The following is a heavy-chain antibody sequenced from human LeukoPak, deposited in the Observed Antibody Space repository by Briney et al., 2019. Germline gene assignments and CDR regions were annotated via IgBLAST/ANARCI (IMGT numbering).Heavy chain of an antibody. CDR3: AKGSNFAFDN. V-gene: IGHV3-74*01. D-gene: IGHD1-1*01. Sequence: GGSLRLSCAASGFSFSNFWMHWVRQVPGMGLVWVSQINPGGTAALYADSVKGRFTISRDNAKSTLYLEMNTLRADGTAVYYCAKGSNFAFDNWGQGILVTVSS. CDR1: GFSFSNFW. J-gene: IGHJ4*02. CDR2: INPGGTAA.